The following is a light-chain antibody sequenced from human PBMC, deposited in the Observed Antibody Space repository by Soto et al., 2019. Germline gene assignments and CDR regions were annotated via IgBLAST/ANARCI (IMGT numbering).Light chain of an antibody. CDR2: KAS. Sequence: DIQMTQSPSTLSASVGDRVSITCRASQTISSWLAWYQQKPGKAPKLLVYKASTLESGVPSRFSGSAYGTEFTPTISSLQPDEFATYYCPRQSVYPWTFGQGTK. CDR1: QTISSW. V-gene: IGKV1-5*03. J-gene: IGKJ1*01. CDR3: PRQSVYPWT.